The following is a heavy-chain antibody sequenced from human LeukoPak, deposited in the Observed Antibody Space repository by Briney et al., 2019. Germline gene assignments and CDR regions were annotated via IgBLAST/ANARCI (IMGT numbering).Heavy chain of an antibody. Sequence: GGSLRLSCAASGFTFSSYSMNWVRQAPGKGLEWVSSISSSSSYIYYADSVKGRFTISRDNAKNSLYLQMNSLRAEDTAVYYCARDLDKHSMVRGVQRYYYYYYMDVWGKGTTVTISS. J-gene: IGHJ6*03. D-gene: IGHD3-10*01. V-gene: IGHV3-21*04. CDR1: GFTFSSYS. CDR2: ISSSSSYI. CDR3: ARDLDKHSMVRGVQRYYYYYYMDV.